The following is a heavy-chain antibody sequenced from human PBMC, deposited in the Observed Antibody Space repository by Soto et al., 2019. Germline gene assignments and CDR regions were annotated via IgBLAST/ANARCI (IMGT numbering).Heavy chain of an antibody. D-gene: IGHD5-12*01. J-gene: IGHJ6*02. CDR3: ARAWAEMANPRDDMDV. Sequence: QVQLVQSGAEVKKPGSSVKVSCKASGGTFSSYAISWGRQAPGQGLEWMGGIIPIFGTANYAQKFQARITITADESTSTAYMELSSLRSEDTGVYYCARAWAEMANPRDDMDVWGQGTTVTVSS. CDR2: IIPIFGTA. V-gene: IGHV1-69*01. CDR1: GGTFSSYA.